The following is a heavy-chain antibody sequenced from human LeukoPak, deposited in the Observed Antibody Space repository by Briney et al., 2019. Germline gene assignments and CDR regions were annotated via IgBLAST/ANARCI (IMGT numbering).Heavy chain of an antibody. CDR3: ARKYYDILTGYTAMDV. J-gene: IGHJ6*02. V-gene: IGHV4-59*13. Sequence: SETLSLTCTVSGGSISSYYWNWIRQPPGKGLEWIGYIFYSGSTNYNPSLKSRVTISVDTFKNQFSLKMRSVTAADTAVYYCARKYYDILTGYTAMDVWGQGTTVTVSS. CDR1: GGSISSYY. D-gene: IGHD3-9*01. CDR2: IFYSGST.